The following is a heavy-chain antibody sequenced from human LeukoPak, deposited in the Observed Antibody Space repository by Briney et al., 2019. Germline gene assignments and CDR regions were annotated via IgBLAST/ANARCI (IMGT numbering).Heavy chain of an antibody. V-gene: IGHV3-48*04. CDR2: ISSSSSTI. CDR3: ARDQGGYSGSYPEGVDY. D-gene: IGHD1-26*01. Sequence: GGSLRLSCAASGFTFSSYSMNWVRQAPGKGLEWVSYISSSSSTIYYADSVKGRFTISRDNAKNSLYLQMNSLRAEDTAVYYCARDQGGYSGSYPEGVDYWGQGTLVTVSS. CDR1: GFTFSSYS. J-gene: IGHJ4*02.